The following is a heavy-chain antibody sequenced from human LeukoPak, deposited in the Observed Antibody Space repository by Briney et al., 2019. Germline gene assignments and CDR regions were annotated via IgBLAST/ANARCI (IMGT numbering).Heavy chain of an antibody. CDR1: GVTFSSYG. Sequence: PGRSLRLSCAASGVTFSSYGMHWVRQAPGKGLEWVAVIWYDGSNKYYADSVKGRFTISRDNSKNTLYLQMNSLRAEDTAVYYCAKDRGLLWFGELFDYWGQGTLVTVSS. V-gene: IGHV3-33*06. CDR2: IWYDGSNK. D-gene: IGHD3-10*01. J-gene: IGHJ4*02. CDR3: AKDRGLLWFGELFDY.